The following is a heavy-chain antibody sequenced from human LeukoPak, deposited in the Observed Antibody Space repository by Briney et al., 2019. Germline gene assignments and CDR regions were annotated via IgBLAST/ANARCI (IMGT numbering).Heavy chain of an antibody. D-gene: IGHD5-18*01. J-gene: IGHJ4*02. CDR2: INHSGST. Sequence: SETLSLTCAVYGGSFSGYYWSWIRQPPGKGLEWIGEINHSGSTNYNPSLKSRVTISVDTSKSQFSLKLSSVTAADTAVYYCARARGYSYGLTSTPADYWGQGTLVTVSS. CDR3: ARARGYSYGLTSTPADY. V-gene: IGHV4-34*01. CDR1: GGSFSGYY.